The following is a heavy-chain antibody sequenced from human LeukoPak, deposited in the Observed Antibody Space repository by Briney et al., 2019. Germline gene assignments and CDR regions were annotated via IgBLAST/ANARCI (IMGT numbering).Heavy chain of an antibody. CDR3: ARWEGGSYYDFVY. J-gene: IGHJ4*02. Sequence: SETLSLTCAVYGGSFSGYYWSWIRQPPGKGLEWIGGINHSGSTNYNPSLKSRVTISVDTSRNQFSLKLSSVTAADTAVYYCARWEGGSYYDFVYWGQGTLVTVSS. CDR2: INHSGST. CDR1: GGSFSGYY. D-gene: IGHD1-26*01. V-gene: IGHV4-34*01.